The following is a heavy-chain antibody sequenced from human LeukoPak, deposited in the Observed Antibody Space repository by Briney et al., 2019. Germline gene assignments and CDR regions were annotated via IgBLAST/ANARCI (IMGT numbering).Heavy chain of an antibody. CDR2: MNPNSGNT. J-gene: IGHJ4*02. D-gene: IGHD3-22*01. CDR3: ASVSRYYYDSSAAY. CDR1: GYTFTSYD. Sequence: ASVKVSCKASGYTFTSYDINWVRQATGQGLEWMGWMNPNSGNTGYAQKFQGRVTMTRNTSISTAYMELSSLRSEDTDVYYCASVSRYYYDSSAAYWGQGTLVTVSS. V-gene: IGHV1-8*01.